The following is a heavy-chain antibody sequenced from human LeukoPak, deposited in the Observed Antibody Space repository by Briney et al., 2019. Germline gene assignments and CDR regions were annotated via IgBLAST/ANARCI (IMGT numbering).Heavy chain of an antibody. CDR3: ARDRGDPTKCLDY. CDR2: ISSSGSTI. D-gene: IGHD7-27*01. V-gene: IGHV3-48*03. CDR1: GFTFSSYE. J-gene: IGHJ4*02. Sequence: PGGSLRLSCAASGFTFSSYEMNWVRPAPGKGLEWVSYISSSGSTIYYADSVKGRFTISRDNAKNSLYLQVNSLRAEDTAVYYCARDRGDPTKCLDYWGQGTLVTVSS.